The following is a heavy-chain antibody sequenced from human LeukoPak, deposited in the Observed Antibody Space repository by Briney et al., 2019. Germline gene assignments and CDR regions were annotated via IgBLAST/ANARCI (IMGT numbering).Heavy chain of an antibody. J-gene: IGHJ4*02. CDR3: AKAYLWGDYVRGAFDY. D-gene: IGHD4-17*01. V-gene: IGHV3-23*01. Sequence: QPGGTLRLSCAASGFTFSSYDMSWVRQAPGKGLEWVSTIGGRGVNTYYAASVKGRFTISRDNSKNTLYLQMNILRAGDTALYYCAKAYLWGDYVRGAFDYWGQGSLVTVSS. CDR1: GFTFSSYD. CDR2: IGGRGVNT.